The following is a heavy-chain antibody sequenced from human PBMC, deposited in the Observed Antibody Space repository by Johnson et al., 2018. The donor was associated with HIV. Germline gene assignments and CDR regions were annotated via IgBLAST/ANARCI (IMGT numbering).Heavy chain of an antibody. V-gene: IGHV3-7*01. CDR3: ARDRSWIQLWFGAFDI. Sequence: VQLVESGGDLVQPGGSLRLSCAASGFTFSSYWMSWVRQAPGKGLEWVANIKQDGSEKYYVDSVKGRFTISRDNAKNSLYLQMNSLRAGDTAVYYCARDRSWIQLWFGAFDIWGQGTMVTVSS. D-gene: IGHD5-18*01. CDR1: GFTFSSYW. J-gene: IGHJ3*02. CDR2: IKQDGSEK.